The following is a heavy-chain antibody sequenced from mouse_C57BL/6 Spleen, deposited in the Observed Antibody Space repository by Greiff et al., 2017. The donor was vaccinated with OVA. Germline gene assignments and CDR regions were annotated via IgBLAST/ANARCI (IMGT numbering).Heavy chain of an antibody. CDR2: IHPNSGST. D-gene: IGHD3-3*01. J-gene: IGHJ3*01. V-gene: IGHV1-64*01. CDR1: GYTFTSYW. Sequence: QVQLQQSGAELVKPGASVKLSCKASGYTFTSYWMHWVKQRPGQGLEWIGMIHPNSGSTNYNEKFKSKATLTVDKSSSTAYMQLSSLTSEDSAVYYCARSGLDAFAYWGQGTLVTVSA. CDR3: ARSGLDAFAY.